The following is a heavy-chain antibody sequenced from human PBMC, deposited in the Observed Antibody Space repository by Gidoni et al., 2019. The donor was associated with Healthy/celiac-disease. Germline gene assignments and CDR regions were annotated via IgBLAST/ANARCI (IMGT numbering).Heavy chain of an antibody. Sequence: QVQLQESGPGLVKPSETLSLTCPVSCGSISSYSWSWIRQPPGKGLEWIGYIYYSGSTNYNPSLKSRVTISVDTSKNQFSLKLSAVTAADTAVYYCARGGSGYYDVDYWGQGTLVTVSS. CDR2: IYYSGST. CDR3: ARGGSGYYDVDY. CDR1: CGSISSYS. V-gene: IGHV4-59*01. J-gene: IGHJ4*02. D-gene: IGHD3-22*01.